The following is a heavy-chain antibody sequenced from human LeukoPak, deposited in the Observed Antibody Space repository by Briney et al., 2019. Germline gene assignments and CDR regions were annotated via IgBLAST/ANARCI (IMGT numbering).Heavy chain of an antibody. CDR1: GGSFSGYY. D-gene: IGHD3-22*01. CDR3: ARMGDSSGYEELGDFDY. CDR2: INHSGST. J-gene: IGHJ4*02. Sequence: SETLSLTCAVYGGSFSGYYWSWIRQPPGKGLEWIGEINHSGSTNYNPSHKSRVTISVDTSKNQFSLKLSSVTAADTAVYYCARMGDSSGYEELGDFDYWGQGTLVTVSS. V-gene: IGHV4-34*01.